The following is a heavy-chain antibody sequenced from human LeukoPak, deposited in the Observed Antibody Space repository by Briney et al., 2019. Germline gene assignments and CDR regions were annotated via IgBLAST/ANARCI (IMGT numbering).Heavy chain of an antibody. J-gene: IGHJ4*02. D-gene: IGHD5-12*01. CDR3: ARGKGYSGYNPYYYFDY. Sequence: SETLSLTCTVYGGSFSGYYWSWIRQPPGKGLGWIGEINHSGSTNYNPSLKSRVTISVDTSKNQFSLKLSSVTAADTAVYYCARGKGYSGYNPYYYFDYWGQGTLVTVSS. V-gene: IGHV4-34*01. CDR2: INHSGST. CDR1: GGSFSGYY.